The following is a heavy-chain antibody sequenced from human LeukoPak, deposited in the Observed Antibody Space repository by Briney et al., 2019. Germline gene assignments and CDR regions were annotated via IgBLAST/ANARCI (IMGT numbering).Heavy chain of an antibody. CDR1: GYRFTSYW. D-gene: IGHD1-26*01. CDR3: ARMSLRSGSRDY. CDR2: IYPADSDI. V-gene: IGHV5-51*01. J-gene: IGHJ4*02. Sequence: GESLKISCKGSGYRFTSYWIAWVRQMPGKGLEWMGLIYPADSDIRYSPSFQGQVTISVDKSVSTAYLQWSSLKASDTAMYYCARMSLRSGSRDYWGQGTLVTVSS.